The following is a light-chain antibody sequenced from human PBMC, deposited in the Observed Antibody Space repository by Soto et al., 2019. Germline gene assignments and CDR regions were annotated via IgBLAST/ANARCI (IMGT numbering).Light chain of an antibody. CDR1: QSVTTTY. J-gene: IGKJ2*02. CDR2: NID. V-gene: IGKV3-20*01. CDR3: QHYGSLPRT. Sequence: IVLTQSPGTLSLSPGERATLSCRASQSVTTTYLAWYQQKPGQAPRLLIYNIDSRAAGIPDRFSGSGSGTDFTLSINRLEPEDFAVYYCQHYGSLPRTFGQGTKVEI.